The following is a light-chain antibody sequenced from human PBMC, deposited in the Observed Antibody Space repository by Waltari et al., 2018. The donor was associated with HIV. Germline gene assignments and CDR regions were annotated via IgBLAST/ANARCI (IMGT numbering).Light chain of an antibody. J-gene: IGLJ3*02. Sequence: QSVLTPPPSASGTPGPRVTLPCSGSSSNIGSNTVTWYQQHPGTAPKLLIYSNNQRPSGVPDRFSGSKSGTSASLAISGLQSEDEADYYCTAWDDGLSDPVFGGGTKLTVL. CDR1: SSNIGSNT. CDR3: TAWDDGLSDPV. CDR2: SNN. V-gene: IGLV1-44*01.